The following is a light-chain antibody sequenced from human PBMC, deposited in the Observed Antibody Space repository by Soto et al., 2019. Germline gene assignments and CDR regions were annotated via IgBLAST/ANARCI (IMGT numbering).Light chain of an antibody. CDR1: QNIRNY. V-gene: IGKV1-39*01. CDR2: AAS. Sequence: DIQMTQSPSSLSASVGDRVTITCRTTQNIRNYLNWYQQKPGKAPKLLIYAASGLQSGVPSRFSASGSGTDFHLTISYLQPDEFAAYYCQQTYSVPATFGQGTKVE. J-gene: IGKJ1*01. CDR3: QQTYSVPAT.